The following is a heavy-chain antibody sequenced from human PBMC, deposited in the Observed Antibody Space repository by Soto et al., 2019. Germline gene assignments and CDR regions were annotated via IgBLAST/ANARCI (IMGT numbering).Heavy chain of an antibody. Sequence: PSETLSLTCTVSGGSISSYYWSWIRQPAGKGLEWIGRINTSGSTNYNPSLKSRVTMSVDTSKNQFSLKLSSVTAADTAVYYCARVLGRAFTTHDAFDIWGQGTMVTVSS. V-gene: IGHV4-4*07. CDR1: GGSISSYY. CDR2: INTSGST. CDR3: ARVLGRAFTTHDAFDI. D-gene: IGHD3-22*01. J-gene: IGHJ3*02.